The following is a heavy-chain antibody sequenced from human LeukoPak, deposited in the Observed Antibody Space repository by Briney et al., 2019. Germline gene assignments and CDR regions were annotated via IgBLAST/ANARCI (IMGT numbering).Heavy chain of an antibody. Sequence: ASVKVSCKASGYTFTGYYMHWVRQAPGQGLEWMGWINPNSGGTNYAQKFQGRVTMTRDTSISTAYMELSRLRSDDTAVYYCARAPLDGSGYHYFDYWGQGTLVTVSS. D-gene: IGHD3-10*01. CDR3: ARAPLDGSGYHYFDY. V-gene: IGHV1-2*02. CDR1: GYTFTGYY. CDR2: INPNSGGT. J-gene: IGHJ4*02.